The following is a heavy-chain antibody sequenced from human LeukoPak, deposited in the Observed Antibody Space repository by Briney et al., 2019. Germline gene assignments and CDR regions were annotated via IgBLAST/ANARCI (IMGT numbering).Heavy chain of an antibody. Sequence: SETLSLTCAVYGGSFSGYYWSWIRQPPGKGLEWIGEINHSGSTNYNPSLKSRVTMSVDTSKNQFSLKLSSVTAADTAVYYCARDSEGNRGRSFDYWGQGTLVTVSS. V-gene: IGHV4-34*01. CDR1: GGSFSGYY. CDR2: INHSGST. J-gene: IGHJ4*02. D-gene: IGHD3-10*01. CDR3: ARDSEGNRGRSFDY.